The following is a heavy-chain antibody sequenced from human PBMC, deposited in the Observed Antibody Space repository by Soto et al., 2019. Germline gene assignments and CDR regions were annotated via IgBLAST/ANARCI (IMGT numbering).Heavy chain of an antibody. J-gene: IGHJ5*02. CDR3: ARSGQVGNWFDP. CDR2: MNPNSGNT. Sequence: QVQLVQYGAEVKKPGASVKVSCKASRYTFTSYDISWVRQANGQGLEWMGWMNPNSGNTGYAQKFQGRVTMTRNTSISTAYMELSSLISEDTAVYYCARSGQVGNWFDPWGQGTLVTVSS. V-gene: IGHV1-8*01. D-gene: IGHD3-3*01. CDR1: RYTFTSYD.